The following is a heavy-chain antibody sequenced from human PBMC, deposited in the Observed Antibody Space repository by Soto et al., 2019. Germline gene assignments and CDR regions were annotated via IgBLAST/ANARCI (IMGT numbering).Heavy chain of an antibody. V-gene: IGHV4-31*03. Sequence: SETLSLTCTVSGDSISNGAYYWGWIRQHPGKGPEWIGYIYYSGSAYYNPSLKSRITISLDTSKNQFSLNLSSVTAADTAVYYCARDSHTFRFDSWGQGTLVTVSS. CDR3: ARDSHTFRFDS. D-gene: IGHD3-16*01. CDR2: IYYSGSA. CDR1: GDSISNGAYY. J-gene: IGHJ5*01.